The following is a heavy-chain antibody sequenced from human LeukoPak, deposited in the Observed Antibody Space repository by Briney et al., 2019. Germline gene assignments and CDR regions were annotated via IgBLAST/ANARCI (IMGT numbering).Heavy chain of an antibody. D-gene: IGHD5-24*01. CDR1: GFTLTSYA. J-gene: IGHJ4*02. V-gene: IGHV3-23*01. CDR3: AKGKSKMATIFDY. Sequence: GGSLRLSCAASGFTLTSYAMSWVRQAPGKGLEWVSAISGSGGSTYYADSVKGRFTISRDNSKNTLYLQMNSLRAEDTAVYYCAKGKSKMATIFDYWGQGTLVTVSS. CDR2: ISGSGGST.